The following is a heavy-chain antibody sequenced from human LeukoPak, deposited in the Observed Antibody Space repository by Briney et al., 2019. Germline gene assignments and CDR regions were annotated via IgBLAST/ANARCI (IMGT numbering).Heavy chain of an antibody. D-gene: IGHD6-13*01. CDR2: ISSSSSYI. CDR1: GFTFSSYA. V-gene: IGHV3-21*01. J-gene: IGHJ5*02. CDR3: ARGRYSSSWGVDP. Sequence: MTGGSLRLSCAASGFTFSSYAMSWVRQAPGKGLEWVSSISSSSSYIYYADSVKGRFTISRDNAKNSLYLQMNSLRAEDTAVYYCARGRYSSSWGVDPWGQGTLVTVSS.